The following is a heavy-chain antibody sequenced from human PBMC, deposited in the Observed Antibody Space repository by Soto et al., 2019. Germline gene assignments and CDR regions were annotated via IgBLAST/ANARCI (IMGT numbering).Heavy chain of an antibody. CDR3: AANYDFWSGTYSFDP. D-gene: IGHD3-3*01. V-gene: IGHV3-48*01. CDR2: ISSSSSTI. Sequence: GGSLRLSCAASGFTFSSYSMNWVRQAPGKGLEWVSSISSSSSTIYYADSVKGRFTISRDNAKNSLYLQMNSLRAEDTAVYYCAANYDFWSGTYSFDPWGQGTLVTVSS. CDR1: GFTFSSYS. J-gene: IGHJ5*02.